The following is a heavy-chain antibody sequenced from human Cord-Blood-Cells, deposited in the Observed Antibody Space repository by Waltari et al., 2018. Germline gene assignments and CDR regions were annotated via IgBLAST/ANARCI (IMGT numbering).Heavy chain of an antibody. Sequence: QVQLVESGGGVVQPGRSLRLSCAAPGFTFSSFAMHWVRQAPGKGLEWVAVISYDGSNKYYADSVKGRFTISRDNSKNTLYLQMNSLRAEDTAVYYCAREVRYSGSYYDYWGQGTLVTVSS. J-gene: IGHJ4*02. CDR1: GFTFSSFA. V-gene: IGHV3-30-3*01. CDR3: AREVRYSGSYYDY. D-gene: IGHD1-26*01. CDR2: ISYDGSNK.